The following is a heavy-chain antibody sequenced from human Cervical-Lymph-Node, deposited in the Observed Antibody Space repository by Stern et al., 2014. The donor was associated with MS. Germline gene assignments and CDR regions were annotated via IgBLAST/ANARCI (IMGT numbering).Heavy chain of an antibody. J-gene: IGHJ2*01. D-gene: IGHD3-22*01. CDR3: AKSPVGYYDSSGYYYWYFDL. V-gene: IGHV3-9*01. Sequence: VQLVESGGGLVQPGRSLRLSCAASGFTFADYAMHWVRQAPGKGLGWVSGISWNSGSIGYADSVKGRFTISRDNAKNSLYLQMNSLRAEDTALYYCAKSPVGYYDSSGYYYWYFDLWGRGTLVTVSS. CDR2: ISWNSGSI. CDR1: GFTFADYA.